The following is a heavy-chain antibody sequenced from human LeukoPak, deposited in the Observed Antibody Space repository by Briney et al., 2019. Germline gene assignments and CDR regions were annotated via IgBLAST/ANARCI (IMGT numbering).Heavy chain of an antibody. V-gene: IGHV3-23*01. D-gene: IGHD3-3*01. CDR1: GFAFGSEA. J-gene: IGHJ4*02. CDR3: ARDQIFGVVQDY. Sequence: GSLRLSCAVSGFAFGSEAMSWVRQSPARGLEWVASISPGGGTTYYADYVKGRFTISRDNAKNSLYLQMNSLRAEDTAVYYCARDQIFGVVQDYWGQGTLVTVSS. CDR2: ISPGGGTT.